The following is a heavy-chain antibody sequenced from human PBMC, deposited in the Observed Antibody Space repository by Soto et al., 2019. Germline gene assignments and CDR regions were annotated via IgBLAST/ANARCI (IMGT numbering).Heavy chain of an antibody. J-gene: IGHJ6*02. V-gene: IGHV5-10-1*01. CDR2: IDPSDSYT. Sequence: GESLKISCKGSGYSFTSYWISWVRQMPGKGLEWMGRIDPSDSYTNYSPSFQGHVTISADKSISTAYLQWSSLKASDTAMYYCAKGIVPRAGMDVWGQGTRVTVSS. CDR1: GYSFTSYW. CDR3: AKGIVPRAGMDV. D-gene: IGHD3-16*02.